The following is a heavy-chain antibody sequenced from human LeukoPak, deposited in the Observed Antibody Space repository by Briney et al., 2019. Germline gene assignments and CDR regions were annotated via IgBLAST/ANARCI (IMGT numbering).Heavy chain of an antibody. J-gene: IGHJ4*02. CDR2: ISHDGKEI. D-gene: IGHD3-22*01. CDR3: ARGRYDSGAYCYLDN. Sequence: GSLRLSCAASGFIFSRHTMHWVRQAPGKGLEWVAVISHDGKEIYYADSVKGRFTVSRDDSKSALYLQMNSLRAEDTALYHCARGRYDSGAYCYLDNWGQGTLVTVSS. V-gene: IGHV3-30*04. CDR1: GFIFSRHT.